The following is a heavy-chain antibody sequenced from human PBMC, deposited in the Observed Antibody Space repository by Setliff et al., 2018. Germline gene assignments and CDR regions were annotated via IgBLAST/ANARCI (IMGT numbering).Heavy chain of an antibody. V-gene: IGHV5-51*01. CDR1: GDSFSNYW. Sequence: EESLKISCKGSGDSFSNYWIGWVRQMPGKGLEWMGIIYPGDSDTRYSPSFQGQVTIPADRSINTAYLQWSSLKASDSAMYYCARQAVAGSDAFDIWGQGTMVTVSS. J-gene: IGHJ3*02. D-gene: IGHD6-19*01. CDR2: IYPGDSDT. CDR3: ARQAVAGSDAFDI.